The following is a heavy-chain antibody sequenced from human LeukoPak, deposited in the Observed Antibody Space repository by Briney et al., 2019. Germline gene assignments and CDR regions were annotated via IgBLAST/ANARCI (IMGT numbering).Heavy chain of an antibody. D-gene: IGHD6-6*01. J-gene: IGHJ4*02. V-gene: IGHV1-69*13. CDR1: GGTFSSYA. CDR2: IIPIFGTA. CDR3: ARGEYSSSAPFDY. Sequence: SVKVSCKASGGTFSSYAISWVRQAPGQGLEWMGGIIPIFGTANYAQEFQGRVTITADESTSTAYMELSSLRSEDTAVYYCARGEYSSSAPFDYWGQGTLVTVSS.